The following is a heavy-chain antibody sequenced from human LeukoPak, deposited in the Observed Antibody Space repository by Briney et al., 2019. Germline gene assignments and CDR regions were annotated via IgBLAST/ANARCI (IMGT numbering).Heavy chain of an antibody. CDR3: ARDPYRSLSPIDY. D-gene: IGHD1-26*01. Sequence: PGGSLRLSCAASGFTFSSYWMSWVRQAPGKGLGWVANIKQDGSEKYYVDSVKGRFTISRDNAKNSLYLQMNSLRAEDTAVYYCARDPYRSLSPIDYWGQGTPVTVSS. CDR1: GFTFSSYW. J-gene: IGHJ4*02. CDR2: IKQDGSEK. V-gene: IGHV3-7*01.